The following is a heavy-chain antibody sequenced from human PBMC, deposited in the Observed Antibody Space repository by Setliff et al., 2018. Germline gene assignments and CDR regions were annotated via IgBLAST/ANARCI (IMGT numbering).Heavy chain of an antibody. CDR3: ARGSVEMTTSTRSGFDY. V-gene: IGHV1-2*02. D-gene: IGHD4-17*01. J-gene: IGHJ4*02. CDR1: GYTFTGHY. CDR2: INPRTGVT. Sequence: ASVKVSCKASGYTFTGHYIHWVRQAPGQGLEWMGWINPRTGVTNYAQKFKGRVTMTRDTSITTVYMDLSRLRSDDTAVYYCARGSVEMTTSTRSGFDYWGQGTLVTVSS.